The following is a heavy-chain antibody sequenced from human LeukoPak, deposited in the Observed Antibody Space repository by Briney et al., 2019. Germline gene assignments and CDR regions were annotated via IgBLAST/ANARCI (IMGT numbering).Heavy chain of an antibody. V-gene: IGHV3-11*01. CDR3: ARVTQPPHYDYVWGSYRYSYFYF. CDR1: GFTFSDYY. D-gene: IGHD3-16*02. CDR2: TSRSGDTK. Sequence: GGSLRLSCAASGFTFSDYYMSWVRQAPGKGLEWVSYTSRSGDTKYYADSVRGRFAIPRDNAKNSLYLQMNSLRAEDTAVYYCARVTQPPHYDYVWGSYRYSYFYFWGQRTLGPLSS. J-gene: IGHJ4*02.